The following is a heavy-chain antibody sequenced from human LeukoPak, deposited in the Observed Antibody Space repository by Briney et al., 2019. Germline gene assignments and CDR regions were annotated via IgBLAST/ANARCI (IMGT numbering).Heavy chain of an antibody. CDR3: ARSNRSRPTPYYYYGMDV. CDR2: INNSGSS. J-gene: IGHJ6*02. CDR1: GHSNRIHY. D-gene: IGHD3-16*02. V-gene: IGHV4-34*01. Sequence: SDTLSLTCTVFGHSNRIHYWRWIRQPRGKALEWMGEINNSGSSNYNPSLKSRVTISVDTSKNQFSLKLSSVTAADTAVYYCARSNRSRPTPYYYYGMDVWGQGTTVTVSS.